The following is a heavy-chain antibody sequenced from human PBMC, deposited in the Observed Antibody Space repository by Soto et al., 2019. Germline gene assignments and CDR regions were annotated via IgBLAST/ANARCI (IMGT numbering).Heavy chain of an antibody. Sequence: QLQLQESGPGLVKPSETLSLTCTVSGGSISSSSYYWGWIRQPPGKGLEWIGSIYYSGSTYYNPSLKSRVTISVDTSKNQFSLKLSSVTAADTAVYYCLLDYIWGSWHYWGQGTLVTVSS. CDR1: GGSISSSSYY. CDR3: LLDYIWGSWHY. V-gene: IGHV4-39*01. CDR2: IYYSGST. D-gene: IGHD3-16*01. J-gene: IGHJ4*02.